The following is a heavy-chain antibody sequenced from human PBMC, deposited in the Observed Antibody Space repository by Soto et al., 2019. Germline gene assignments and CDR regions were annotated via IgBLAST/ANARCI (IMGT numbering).Heavy chain of an antibody. CDR2: INAGNGNT. J-gene: IGHJ4*02. D-gene: IGHD2-2*01. CDR1: GYTFTSYA. CDR3: ARSETEYCSSTSCYFGIRLGY. Sequence: ASVKVSCKASGYTFTSYAMHWVRQAPGQRLEWMGWINAGNGNTKYSQKFQGRVTITRDTSASTAYTELSSLRSEDTAVYYCARSETEYCSSTSCYFGIRLGYWGQGILVTVSS. V-gene: IGHV1-3*01.